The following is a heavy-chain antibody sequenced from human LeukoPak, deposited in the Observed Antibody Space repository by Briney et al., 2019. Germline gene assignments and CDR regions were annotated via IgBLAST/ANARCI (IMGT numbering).Heavy chain of an antibody. J-gene: IGHJ2*01. CDR2: IYYSGST. CDR3: AARDTAMAHWYFDL. Sequence: NPSETLSLTCTVSGGSISSSSYYWGWIRQPPGKGLEWIGSIYYSGSTYYNPSLKSRVTISVDTSKNQFSLKLSSVTAADTAVYYCAARDTAMAHWYFDLWGRGTLVTVSS. D-gene: IGHD5-18*01. CDR1: GGSISSSSYY. V-gene: IGHV4-39*07.